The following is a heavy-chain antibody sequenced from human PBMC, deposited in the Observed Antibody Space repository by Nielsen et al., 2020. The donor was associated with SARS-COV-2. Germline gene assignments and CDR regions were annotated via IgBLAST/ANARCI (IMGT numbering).Heavy chain of an antibody. CDR3: ARGYYYGSGSTY. Sequence: LRLSCTVSGGSISSSSYYWGWIRQPPGKGLEWIGSIYYSGSTYYNPSLKSRVTISVDTSKNQFSLKLSSVTAADTAVYYCARGYYYGSGSTYWGQGTLVTVSS. J-gene: IGHJ4*02. CDR2: IYYSGST. CDR1: GGSISSSSYY. V-gene: IGHV4-39*07. D-gene: IGHD3-10*01.